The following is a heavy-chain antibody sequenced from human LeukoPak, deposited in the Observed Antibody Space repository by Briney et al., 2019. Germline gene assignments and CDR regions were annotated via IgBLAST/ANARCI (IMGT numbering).Heavy chain of an antibody. D-gene: IGHD3-10*01. V-gene: IGHV3-49*04. CDR3: TRGPLDYYGSGSSSY. Sequence: PGRSLRLSCTASGFTFGDYAMSWVRQAPGKGLEWVGFIRSKAYGGTTEYAASVKGRFTISRDDSKSIAYLQMNSLKTEGTAVYYCTRGPLDYYGSGSSSYWGQGTLVTVSS. J-gene: IGHJ4*02. CDR2: IRSKAYGGTT. CDR1: GFTFGDYA.